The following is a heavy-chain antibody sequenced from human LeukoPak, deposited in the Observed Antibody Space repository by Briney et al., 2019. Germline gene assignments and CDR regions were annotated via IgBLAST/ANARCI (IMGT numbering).Heavy chain of an antibody. CDR3: ARSARTFGEVDP. Sequence: ASVKVSCKASGYTFTSYDINWVRQATGQGLEWMGWMNPNSGNTGYAQKFQGRVTITRNTSISTAYMELSSLRSEDTAVYYCARSARTFGEVDPWGQGTLVTVSS. J-gene: IGHJ5*02. D-gene: IGHD3-10*01. CDR2: MNPNSGNT. CDR1: GYTFTSYD. V-gene: IGHV1-8*01.